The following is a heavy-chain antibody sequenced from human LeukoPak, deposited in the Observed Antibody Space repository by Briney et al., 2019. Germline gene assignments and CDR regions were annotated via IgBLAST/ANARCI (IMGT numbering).Heavy chain of an antibody. Sequence: SETLSLTCAVYGGSFSGYYWSWIRQPPGKGLEWIGEINHSGSTNYNPSLKSRVTISVDTSKNQFSLKLSSVTAADTAVYYCARRASGSGSRYFYYYYMDVWGKGTTVTISS. CDR2: INHSGST. D-gene: IGHD3-10*01. CDR1: GGSFSGYY. CDR3: ARRASGSGSRYFYYYYMDV. J-gene: IGHJ6*03. V-gene: IGHV4-34*01.